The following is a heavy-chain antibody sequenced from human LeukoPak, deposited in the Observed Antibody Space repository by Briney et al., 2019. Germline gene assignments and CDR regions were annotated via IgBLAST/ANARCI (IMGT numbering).Heavy chain of an antibody. CDR3: ARESAYCGGDCRSLSDH. D-gene: IGHD2-21*02. CDR2: IYSGGST. CDR1: GFTVSSNY. J-gene: IGHJ4*02. V-gene: IGHV3-53*01. Sequence: GGSLRLSCAASGFTVSSNYMSWVRQAPGKGLEWVSVIYSGGSTYSEDSVKGRFTISRDNSKNTLYLQMNSLRADDTAIYYCARESAYCGGDCRSLSDHWGQGTPVTVSS.